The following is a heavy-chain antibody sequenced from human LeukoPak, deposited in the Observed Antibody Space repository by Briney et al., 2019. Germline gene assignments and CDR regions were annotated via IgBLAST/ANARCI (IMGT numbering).Heavy chain of an antibody. CDR3: ARMSYGDYYFDY. J-gene: IGHJ4*02. CDR1: GFTFSSYE. V-gene: IGHV3-48*03. CDR2: ISSSGSTI. D-gene: IGHD4-17*01. Sequence: GGSLRLSCAASGFTFSSYEVNWVRQAPGKGLEWVSYISSSGSTIYYADSVKGRFTISRDNAKNSLYLQMNSLRAEDTAVYYCARMSYGDYYFDYWGQGTLVTVSS.